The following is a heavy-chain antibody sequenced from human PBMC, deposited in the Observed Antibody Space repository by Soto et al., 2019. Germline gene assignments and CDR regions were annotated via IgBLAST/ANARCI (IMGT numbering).Heavy chain of an antibody. V-gene: IGHV3-33*01. CDR3: ARPMNGIAGYLDC. J-gene: IGHJ4*02. CDR2: RCYDGSNK. CDR1: GFTISSYG. D-gene: IGHD6-13*01. Sequence: QVQLAPSGAGVVQPGRSLRLSCAASGFTISSYGMHWVRQAPGQGLEWVAVRCYDGSNKYYADCVKGRFTISRDNSKNRLYLQMNSLRAEGTAAYCCARPMNGIAGYLDCWVQGTLVIFS.